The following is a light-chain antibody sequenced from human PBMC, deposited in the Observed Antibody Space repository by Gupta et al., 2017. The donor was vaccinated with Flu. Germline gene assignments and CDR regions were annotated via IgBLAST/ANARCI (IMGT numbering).Light chain of an antibody. CDR3: AAWDDSLNGVV. V-gene: IGLV1-44*01. J-gene: IGLJ2*01. CDR2: DNN. Sequence: QSVLTPPPSASGTPGQRVIISCSGTSSNIGSNTVNWYQQLPGTAPKLLIYDNNQRPSGVPDRFSGSKSGTSASLAISGLRAEDEADYYCAAWDDSLNGVVFGGGSKVNVL. CDR1: SSNIGSNT.